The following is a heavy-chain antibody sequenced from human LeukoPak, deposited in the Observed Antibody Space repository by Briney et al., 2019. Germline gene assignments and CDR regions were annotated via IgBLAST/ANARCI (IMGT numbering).Heavy chain of an antibody. CDR1: GFMFSSYD. J-gene: IGHJ4*02. D-gene: IGHD3-22*01. CDR3: AKEDSSGTRFEY. V-gene: IGHV3-23*01. CDR2: IGGRGGNI. Sequence: GGSLRLSWEASGFMFSSYDMSWVRQAPGKGLEWVAGIGGRGGNIKYADSVKGRFTISRDNSRNILYLQMNSLRAEDTAVYHCAKEDSSGTRFEYWGRGSLVTVSS.